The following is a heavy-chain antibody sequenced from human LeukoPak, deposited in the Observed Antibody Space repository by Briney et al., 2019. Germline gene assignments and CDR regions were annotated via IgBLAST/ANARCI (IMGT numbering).Heavy chain of an antibody. CDR2: IYYSGST. V-gene: IGHV4-39*07. J-gene: IGHJ4*02. CDR1: GGSVSSGSYY. Sequence: SETLSLTCTVSGGSVSSGSYYWGWIRQPPGKGLEWIGHIYYSGSTYYNPSLKSRLTISVETSKNQFSLKLSSVTAADTAVYYCARDGRFPPEVLPRYFDYWGQGTLVTVSS. CDR3: ARDGRFPPEVLPRYFDY. D-gene: IGHD1-26*01.